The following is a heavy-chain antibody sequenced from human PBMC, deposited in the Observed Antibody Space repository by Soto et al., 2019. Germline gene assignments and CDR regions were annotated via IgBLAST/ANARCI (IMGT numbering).Heavy chain of an antibody. CDR2: IYYSGST. J-gene: IGHJ4*02. V-gene: IGHV4-39*01. CDR3: MLGSGWKDFDY. CDR1: GGSISSSSYY. D-gene: IGHD3-22*01. Sequence: LSLTCTVSGGSISSSSYYWAWVRQPPGKGLEWIGNIYYSGSTYYNPSLKSRVTISVDTSKNQFSLKLSSVTAADTAVYYCMLGSGWKDFDYWGQGTLVTVSS.